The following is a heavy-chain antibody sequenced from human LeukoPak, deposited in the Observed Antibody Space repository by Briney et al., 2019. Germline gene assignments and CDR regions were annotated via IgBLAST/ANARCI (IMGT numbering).Heavy chain of an antibody. J-gene: IGHJ5*02. CDR2: IKQDGSEK. V-gene: IGHV3-7*01. Sequence: GGSLRLSCAASGFTFSSYWMSSVRQAPGKGLEWVANIKQDGSEKYYVDSVKGRFTISRDNAKNPLYLQMNSLRAEDTAVYYCARDDCSSISCYHNWFDPWGQGTLVTVSS. D-gene: IGHD2-2*01. CDR3: ARDDCSSISCYHNWFDP. CDR1: GFTFSSYW.